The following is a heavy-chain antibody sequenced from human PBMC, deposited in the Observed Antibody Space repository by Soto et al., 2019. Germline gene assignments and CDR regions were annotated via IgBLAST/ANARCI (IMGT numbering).Heavy chain of an antibody. D-gene: IGHD6-13*01. V-gene: IGHV1-18*01. CDR2: ISAYNGNT. CDR1: GYTFTSYG. J-gene: IGHJ4*02. Sequence: GASVKVSCKASGYTFTSYGISWLRQAPGQGREWMRWISAYNGNTNYAQKLQGRVTMTTDTSTSTAYMELRSLSSDDTAVYYCPRVVAAADGDYWGQGTLVTVSS. CDR3: PRVVAAADGDY.